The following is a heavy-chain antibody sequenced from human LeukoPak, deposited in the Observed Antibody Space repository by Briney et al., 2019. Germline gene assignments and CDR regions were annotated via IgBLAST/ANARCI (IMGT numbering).Heavy chain of an antibody. Sequence: GGSLRLSCAASGFTFSSYAMSWVRQAPGKGLEWVSAISGSGGSTYYADTVKGRFTISRDNSKNTLYLQMNSLRAEDTAVYYCAKDHWSGYVFDYWGQGTLVTVSS. CDR1: GFTFSSYA. V-gene: IGHV3-23*01. CDR2: ISGSGGST. D-gene: IGHD5-12*01. CDR3: AKDHWSGYVFDY. J-gene: IGHJ4*02.